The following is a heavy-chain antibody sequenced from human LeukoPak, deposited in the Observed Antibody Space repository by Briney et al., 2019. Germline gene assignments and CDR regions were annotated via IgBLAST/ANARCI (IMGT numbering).Heavy chain of an antibody. J-gene: IGHJ4*02. CDR1: GGTFSSYV. Sequence: ASVKVSCKASGGTFSSYVISWVRQAPGQGLEWMGGIIPMFGTANYAEKFQGRVTITADGSTSTAYMELSSLRSEDTAVYYCATVLEFPSDYWGQGTLVTVSS. CDR3: ATVLEFPSDY. D-gene: IGHD2-15*01. CDR2: IIPMFGTA. V-gene: IGHV1-69*13.